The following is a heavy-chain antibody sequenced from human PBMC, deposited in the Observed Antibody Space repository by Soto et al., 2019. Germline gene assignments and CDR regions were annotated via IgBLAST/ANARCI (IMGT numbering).Heavy chain of an antibody. CDR2: ITTDKGKT. CDR3: AREKSGYYDY. V-gene: IGHV1-18*01. J-gene: IGHJ4*02. CDR1: GYTFTSYG. D-gene: IGHD3-3*01. Sequence: ASVKVSCKTSGYTFTSYGISWVRQAPGQGLEWMGWITTDKGKTTYAQKFQGRVTMTTDTSTSTAYMELRSLRSGDTAVYYCAREKSGYYDYWGQGTLVTVSS.